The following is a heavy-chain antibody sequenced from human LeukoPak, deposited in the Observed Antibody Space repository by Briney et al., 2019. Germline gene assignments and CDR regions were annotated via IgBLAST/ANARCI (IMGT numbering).Heavy chain of an antibody. Sequence: GGSLRLSCAASGFTVSSNYMGWVRQAPGKGLEWVSVIYSGGSTYYADSVKGRFIISRDNSKNTLYLQMNSLRAEDTAVYYCARDHMRQVVVAATPPVYYYGMDVWGQGTTVTVSS. D-gene: IGHD2-15*01. CDR1: GFTVSSNY. CDR3: ARDHMRQVVVAATPPVYYYGMDV. J-gene: IGHJ6*02. CDR2: IYSGGST. V-gene: IGHV3-66*01.